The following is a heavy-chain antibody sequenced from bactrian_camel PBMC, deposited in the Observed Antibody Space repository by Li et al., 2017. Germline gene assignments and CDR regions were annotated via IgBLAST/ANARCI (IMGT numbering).Heavy chain of an antibody. D-gene: IGHD6*01. CDR1: GYTYNRNC. Sequence: HVQLVESGGGSVQAGGSLRLSCAASGYTYNRNCMAWFRQAPGKEREGVARIATGSGSTYYAESVKGRFTISRDNAKETLYLQMNSLKTEDTAVYYCALGSSSQSTMTARGQGTQVTVS. CDR2: IATGSGST. V-gene: IGHV3S1*01. J-gene: IGHJ4*01.